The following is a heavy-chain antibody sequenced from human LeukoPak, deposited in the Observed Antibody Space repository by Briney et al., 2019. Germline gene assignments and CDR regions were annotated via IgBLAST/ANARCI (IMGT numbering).Heavy chain of an antibody. CDR3: ARSGSYHLDY. Sequence: PGGSLRLSCAASGFTFSSYAMHWVRQAPGKGLEWVAVISYGGSNKYYADSVKGRFTISRDNSKNTLYLQMNGLRAEDTAVYYCARSGSYHLDYWGQGTLVTVSS. V-gene: IGHV3-30-3*01. J-gene: IGHJ4*02. CDR2: ISYGGSNK. CDR1: GFTFSSYA. D-gene: IGHD1-26*01.